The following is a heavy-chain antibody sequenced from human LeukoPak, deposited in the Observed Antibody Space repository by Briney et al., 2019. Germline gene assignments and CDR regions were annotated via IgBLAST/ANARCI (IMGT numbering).Heavy chain of an antibody. V-gene: IGHV3-21*01. D-gene: IGHD6-13*01. J-gene: IGHJ1*01. CDR1: GFTFSSYS. Sequence: PGGSLRLSCAASGFTFSSYSMNWVRRAPGKGLEWVSSISSSSSYIYYADSVKGRFTISRDNAKNSPYLQMNSLRAEDTAVYYCAREWTVAAAGLGTEYFQHWGQGTLVTVSS. CDR3: AREWTVAAAGLGTEYFQH. CDR2: ISSSSSYI.